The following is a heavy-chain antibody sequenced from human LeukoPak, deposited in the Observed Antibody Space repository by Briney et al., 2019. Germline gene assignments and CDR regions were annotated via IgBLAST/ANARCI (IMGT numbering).Heavy chain of an antibody. CDR1: GGSISSSSYY. D-gene: IGHD5-24*01. CDR2: INHSGST. J-gene: IGHJ4*02. CDR3: AKGGRWLQPLDY. V-gene: IGHV4-39*07. Sequence: PSETLSLTCTVSGGSISSSSYYWGWIRQPPGKGLEWIGEINHSGSTNYNPSLKSRVTISVDTSKNQFSLKLSSVTAADTALYYCAKGGRWLQPLDYWGQGTLVTVSS.